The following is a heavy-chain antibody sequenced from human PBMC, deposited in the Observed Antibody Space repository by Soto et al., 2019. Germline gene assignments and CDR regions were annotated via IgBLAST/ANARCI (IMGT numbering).Heavy chain of an antibody. CDR3: ARSKLRRSVDGREFVFDY. CDR1: GGSISSGGYY. CDR2: IYYSGST. Sequence: SETLSLTCTVSGGSISSGGYYWSWIRQHPGKGLEWIGYIYYSGSTYYNPSLKSRVTISVDTSKNQFSLKLSSVTAADTAVYYCARSKLRRSVDGREFVFDYWGQGTLVTVSS. D-gene: IGHD6-19*01. J-gene: IGHJ4*02. V-gene: IGHV4-31*03.